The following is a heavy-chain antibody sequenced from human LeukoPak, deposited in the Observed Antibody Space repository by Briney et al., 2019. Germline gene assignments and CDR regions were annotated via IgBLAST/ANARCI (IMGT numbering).Heavy chain of an antibody. V-gene: IGHV4-4*07. D-gene: IGHD3-22*01. J-gene: IGHJ1*01. CDR1: GASISSSY. CDR3: TRDQTYYVSSGYYYVTYFQH. CDR2: ISTGGST. Sequence: SETLSLTCTVSGASISSSYCTWIRQPAGEGLEWIGHISTGGSTTYNPSFKSRVTMSLDTSKNQFSLHLTSVTAADTAVYYCTRDQTYYVSSGYYYVTYFQHWGQGILVTVSS.